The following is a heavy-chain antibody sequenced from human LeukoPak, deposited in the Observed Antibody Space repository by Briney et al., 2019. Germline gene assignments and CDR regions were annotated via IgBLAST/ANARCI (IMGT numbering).Heavy chain of an antibody. CDR2: TRYDGSDK. CDR3: AKDRAAYCSGGTCYPDWFDS. Sequence: PGGSLRLSCAASGFSFSSYGMHWVRQAPGKGLEWVTFTRYDGSDKYYGDSVKGRFTISRDNSKNTLYLQMNSLSFEDTAVYYCAKDRAAYCSGGTCYPDWFDSWGQGTRVTVSS. CDR1: GFSFSSYG. J-gene: IGHJ5*01. D-gene: IGHD2-15*01. V-gene: IGHV3-30*02.